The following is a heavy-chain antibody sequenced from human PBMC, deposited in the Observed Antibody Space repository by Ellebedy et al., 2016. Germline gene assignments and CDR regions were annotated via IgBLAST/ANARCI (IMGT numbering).Heavy chain of an antibody. Sequence: SETLSLTCTVSGGSISSTSYYWGWIRQPPGKGLEWIGSIYYSGRPYYNPSLKSRVTISVDTSKNQFSLKLSSVTAADTAVYYCAANYGAYFDYWGQGTLVTVSS. CDR1: GGSISSTSYY. CDR2: IYYSGRP. D-gene: IGHD4-17*01. J-gene: IGHJ4*02. V-gene: IGHV4-39*01. CDR3: AANYGAYFDY.